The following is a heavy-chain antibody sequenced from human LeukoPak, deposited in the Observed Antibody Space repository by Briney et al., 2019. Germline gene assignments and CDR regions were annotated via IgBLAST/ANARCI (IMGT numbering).Heavy chain of an antibody. D-gene: IGHD6-19*01. V-gene: IGHV1-69*01. CDR1: GGTFSSYA. J-gene: IGHJ3*02. CDR2: IIPIFGTA. Sequence: SVKVSCKASGGTFSSYAISWVRQAPGQGLEWMGGIIPIFGTANYAQKFQGRVTITADESTSTAYMELSSLRSEDTAVYYCARAVAGTVYVALDIWGQGTMVTVSS. CDR3: ARAVAGTVYVALDI.